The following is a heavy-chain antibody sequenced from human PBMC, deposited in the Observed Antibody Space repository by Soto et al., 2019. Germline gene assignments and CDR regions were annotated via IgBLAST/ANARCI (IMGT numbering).Heavy chain of an antibody. Sequence: EVQVVESGGSLVQPGGSLRLSCTASGFTFRSYALSWVRQAPGEGLEWVSSISAGGDITYYADSAKGRFTISRDNSKNTLWLQMNSLRAEDTALLYCAKGRLAYSSSPFDYWGQGTLVTVSS. V-gene: IGHV3-23*04. CDR1: GFTFRSYA. J-gene: IGHJ4*02. CDR3: AKGRLAYSSSPFDY. D-gene: IGHD3-22*01. CDR2: ISAGGDIT.